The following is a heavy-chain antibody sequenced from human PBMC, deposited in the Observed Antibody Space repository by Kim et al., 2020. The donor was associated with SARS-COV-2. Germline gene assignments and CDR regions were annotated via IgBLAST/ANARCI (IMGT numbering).Heavy chain of an antibody. CDR3: ARSSGGTFDY. CDR2: T. Sequence: TNFAASVQGLVSISGDTPQNTVYLQLTNLRPEDTAVYYCARSSGGTFDYWGQGTLVTVSS. V-gene: IGHV3-53*01. D-gene: IGHD1-1*01. J-gene: IGHJ4*02.